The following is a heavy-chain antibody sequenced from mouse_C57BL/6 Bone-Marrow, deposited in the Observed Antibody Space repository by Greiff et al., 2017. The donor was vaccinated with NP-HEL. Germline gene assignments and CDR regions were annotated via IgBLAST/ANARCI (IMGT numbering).Heavy chain of an antibody. D-gene: IGHD1-1*01. V-gene: IGHV1-64*01. CDR1: GYTFISYW. Sequence: QVQLQQPGAELVKPGASVKLSCKASGYTFISYWMHWVKQRPGQGLEWIGMIHPNSGSTNYNEKFKSKATLTVDKSSSTAYMQLSSLTSEDSAVYYCARHYGSSSFAYWGQGTLVTVSA. CDR2: IHPNSGST. CDR3: ARHYGSSSFAY. J-gene: IGHJ3*01.